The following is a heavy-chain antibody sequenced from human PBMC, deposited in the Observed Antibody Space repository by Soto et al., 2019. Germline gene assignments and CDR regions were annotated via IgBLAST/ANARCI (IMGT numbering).Heavy chain of an antibody. CDR1: GFTFSSYA. D-gene: IGHD3-22*01. CDR3: ARDPYYDSSGPTFDY. J-gene: IGHJ4*02. V-gene: IGHV3-30-3*01. CDR2: ISYDGSNK. Sequence: GGSLRLSCAASGFTFSSYAMHWVRQAPGKGLEWVAVISYDGSNKYYADSVKGRFTISRDNSKNTLYLQMNNLRAEDTAVYYCARDPYYDSSGPTFDYWGQGTLVTVSS.